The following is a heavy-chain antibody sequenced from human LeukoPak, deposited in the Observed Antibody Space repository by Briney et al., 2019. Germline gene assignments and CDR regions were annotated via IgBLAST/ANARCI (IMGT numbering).Heavy chain of an antibody. V-gene: IGHV1-3*01. Sequence: ASVKVSCKASGYTFTSYAMHLVRQAPGQRLEWMGWINAGTGNTKYSQKFQGRVTITRDTSASTAYMELSSLRSEDTAVYYCARVGVYSSGWLGYWGQGTLVTVSS. J-gene: IGHJ4*02. CDR3: ARVGVYSSGWLGY. D-gene: IGHD6-19*01. CDR2: INAGTGNT. CDR1: GYTFTSYA.